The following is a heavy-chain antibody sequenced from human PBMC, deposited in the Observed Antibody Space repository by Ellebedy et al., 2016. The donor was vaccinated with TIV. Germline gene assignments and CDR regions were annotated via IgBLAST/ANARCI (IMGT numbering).Heavy chain of an antibody. CDR1: GFTVSGDY. CDR3: AGGTY. J-gene: IGHJ4*02. Sequence: GESLKISCAASGFTVSGDYMSWVRQAPGKGLDWVSIMDAGGNTHYPDPVKGRFTVSRDNSKNTLYLQMNSLRAEDTAVYYCAGGTYWGQGTLVTVPS. V-gene: IGHV3-53*01. CDR2: MDAGGNT.